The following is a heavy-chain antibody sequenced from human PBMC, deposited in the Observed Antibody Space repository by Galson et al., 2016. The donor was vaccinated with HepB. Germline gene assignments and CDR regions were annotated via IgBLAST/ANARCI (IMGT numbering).Heavy chain of an antibody. V-gene: IGHV1-18*04. CDR2: ISANSGNT. J-gene: IGHJ5*02. CDR3: ARVPFGVAIVGFDP. CDR1: GYRFFTYG. Sequence: SVKVSCKASGYRFFTYGISWVRQAPGQGLEWLGWISANSGNTIYAQKFQDRVTMTRDTSASTVYMDLRSLRSDDTAVYYCARVPFGVAIVGFDPWGQGTLVSVTS. D-gene: IGHD3-3*01.